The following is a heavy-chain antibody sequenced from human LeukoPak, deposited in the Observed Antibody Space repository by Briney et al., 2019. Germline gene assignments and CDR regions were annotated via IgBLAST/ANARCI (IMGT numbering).Heavy chain of an antibody. CDR3: ARRAYSSGYPDRYYYYYYMDV. J-gene: IGHJ6*03. CDR1: GGSFSGYY. V-gene: IGHV4-34*01. CDR2: INHSGST. Sequence: SETLSLTCTVYGGSFSGYYWSWIRQPPGKGLEWIGEINHSGSTNYNPSLKSRVTISVDTSKNQFSLKLSSVTAADTAVYYCARRAYSSGYPDRYYYYYYMDVWGKGTTVTISS. D-gene: IGHD3-22*01.